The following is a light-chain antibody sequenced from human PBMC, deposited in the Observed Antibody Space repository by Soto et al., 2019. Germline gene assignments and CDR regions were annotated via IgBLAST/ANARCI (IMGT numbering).Light chain of an antibody. CDR1: NSYFFSYNY. V-gene: IGLV2-14*01. Sequence: ALTQPMCVACSPGQSLTISCSGTNSYFFSYNYFSWYQLHPGKAPKLMIYEVSNRPSGVSYRFSGSKSGNTASLTISGLQAEDEADYYCSSYTSSSTLVFGTGTKVTVL. CDR2: EVS. J-gene: IGLJ1*01. CDR3: SSYTSSSTLV.